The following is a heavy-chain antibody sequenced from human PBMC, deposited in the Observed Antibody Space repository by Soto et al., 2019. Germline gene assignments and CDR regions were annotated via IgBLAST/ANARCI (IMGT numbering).Heavy chain of an antibody. CDR1: GGTFSTYA. CDR3: ARPKGTYSSGYYDFDF. J-gene: IGHJ4*02. D-gene: IGHD6-19*01. Sequence: QVQLEQSGGEVKQPGSSVRVSCKTSGGTFSTYAINWVRQAPGQGLEWMGATIPLFGTADYSQKFQGRVTITANESTSTAYMELSSLRFDATAVYFCARPKGTYSSGYYDFDFWGQGTLVTVSS. V-gene: IGHV1-69*01. CDR2: TIPLFGTA.